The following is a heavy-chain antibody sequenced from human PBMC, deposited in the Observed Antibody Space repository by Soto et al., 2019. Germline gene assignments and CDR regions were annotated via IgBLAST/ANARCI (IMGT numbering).Heavy chain of an antibody. CDR2: INHSGST. J-gene: IGHJ5*02. V-gene: IGHV4-34*01. CDR3: ARGRGVIITSWFDP. CDR1: GGSFSGYY. Sequence: SETLSLICAVYGGSFSGYYWSWIRQPPGKGLEWIGEINHSGSTNYNPSLKSRVTISVDTSKNQFSLKLSSVTAADTAVYYCARGRGVIITSWFDPWGQGTLVTVSS. D-gene: IGHD3-10*01.